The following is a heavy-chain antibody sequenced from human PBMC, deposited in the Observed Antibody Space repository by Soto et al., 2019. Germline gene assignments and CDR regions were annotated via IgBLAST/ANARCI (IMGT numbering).Heavy chain of an antibody. V-gene: IGHV3-33*06. CDR2: IWYDGSDK. Sequence: QVQLVESGGGVVQPGRSLRLSCAASGFTFSSYGMHWVRQAPGKGLEWVAVIWYDGSDKFYADSVKGRFTISRDYSKNTLYLQMHSLTAEDTAVYDCAKGGGTTLPPDSWGPGTLLTFSS. CDR3: AKGGGTTLPPDS. CDR1: GFTFSSYG. D-gene: IGHD1-7*01. J-gene: IGHJ4*02.